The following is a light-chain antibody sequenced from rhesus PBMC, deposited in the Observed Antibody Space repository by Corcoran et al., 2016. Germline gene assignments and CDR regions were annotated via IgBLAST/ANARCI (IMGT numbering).Light chain of an antibody. CDR2: DAT. CDR3: QQYSNWYI. CDR1: QSVSSR. V-gene: IGKV3-17*03. J-gene: IGKJ2*01. Sequence: EVVLTQSPATLSLSAGERATLSCRASQSVSSRLAWYQQRPGQAHRLIMYDATTRATGIPDRFSGSGSGTDFTLPFSSLEPEDIGVFYCQQYSNWYIVGQGTKVEIK.